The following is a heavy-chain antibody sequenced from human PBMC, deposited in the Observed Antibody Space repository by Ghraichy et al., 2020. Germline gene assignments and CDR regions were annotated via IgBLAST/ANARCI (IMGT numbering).Heavy chain of an antibody. CDR2: ISSSSSTI. J-gene: IGHJ3*02. V-gene: IGHV3-48*02. D-gene: IGHD3-22*01. CDR1: GFTFSSYS. Sequence: GGSLRLSCAASGFTFSSYSMNWVRQAPGKGLEWVSYISSSSSTIYYADSVKGRFTISRDNAKNSLYLQMNSLRDEDTAVYYCARGQMMSRLLSGLKAARDAFDIWGQGTMVTVSS. CDR3: ARGQMMSRLLSGLKAARDAFDI.